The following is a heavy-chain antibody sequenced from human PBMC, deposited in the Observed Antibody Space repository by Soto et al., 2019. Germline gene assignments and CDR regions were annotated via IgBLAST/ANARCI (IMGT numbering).Heavy chain of an antibody. CDR2: IYYSGST. D-gene: IGHD5-18*01. CDR3: ARHVAYSYGYLDY. CDR1: SGSVSSSSFY. V-gene: IGHV4-39*01. Sequence: PSETLSLTFAVSSGSVSSSSFYWGWIRQPPGKGLEWIGSIYYSGSTYYNPSLKSRVTISVDTSKNQFSLKLDSVTAADTAVYYCARHVAYSYGYLDYWGQGTLVTVSS. J-gene: IGHJ4*02.